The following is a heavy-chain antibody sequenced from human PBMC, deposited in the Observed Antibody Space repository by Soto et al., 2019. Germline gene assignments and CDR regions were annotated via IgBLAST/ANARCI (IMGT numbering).Heavy chain of an antibody. CDR3: ASRNYYETGAYYYYYFDY. Sequence: PGGSLRLSCAASGFTFSNYFISWGRPSPGEGLEWVSGISGSGRKTYYADSVKGRFTISRDSSKNTFYLQMSSLRAEDTAVYFCASRNYYETGAYYYYYFDYWGLGTLVTVSS. V-gene: IGHV3-23*01. CDR2: ISGSGRKT. CDR1: GFTFSNYF. D-gene: IGHD3-22*01. J-gene: IGHJ4*02.